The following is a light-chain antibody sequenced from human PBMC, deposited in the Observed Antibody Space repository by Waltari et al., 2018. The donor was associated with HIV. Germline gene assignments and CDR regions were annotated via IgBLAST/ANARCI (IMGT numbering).Light chain of an antibody. Sequence: EIVMTQSPATLSVSPGERVTLSCRASQSVSLNLVWYQQKRGQPLRLLIYGASTRVTGIPVRFSGSGSVTEFTLTISSLQSEDSAVYYCYQYNDWPLFTFGGGTKVEI. V-gene: IGKV3-15*01. CDR3: YQYNDWPLFT. J-gene: IGKJ4*01. CDR2: GAS. CDR1: QSVSLN.